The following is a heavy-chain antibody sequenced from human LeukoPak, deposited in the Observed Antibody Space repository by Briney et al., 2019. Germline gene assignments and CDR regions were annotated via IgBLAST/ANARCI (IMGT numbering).Heavy chain of an antibody. CDR2: IIPIFGTA. J-gene: IGHJ3*02. CDR3: ARDYQLLYRDDAFDI. CDR1: GGTFSSYA. Sequence: SVKVPCKASGGTFSSYAISWVRQAPGQGLEWMGGIIPIFGTANYAQKFQGRVTITADESTSTAYMELSSLRSEDTAVYYCARDYQLLYRDDAFDIWGQGTMVTVSS. V-gene: IGHV1-69*13. D-gene: IGHD2-2*02.